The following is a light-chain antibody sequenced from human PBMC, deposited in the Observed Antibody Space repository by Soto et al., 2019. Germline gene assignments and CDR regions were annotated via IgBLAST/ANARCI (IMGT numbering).Light chain of an antibody. CDR3: QQYGSSGT. CDR1: QSVSNNY. Sequence: ELVLAQSPGTLSLFPGGKGTLSRRASQSVSNNYLAWYQQKPGQDPRLLIYGESNRATGIPDRFSGSGSGTDFALTISRLEPEDFAVYYCQQYGSSGTVGQGTKVDIK. J-gene: IGKJ1*01. V-gene: IGKV3-20*01. CDR2: GES.